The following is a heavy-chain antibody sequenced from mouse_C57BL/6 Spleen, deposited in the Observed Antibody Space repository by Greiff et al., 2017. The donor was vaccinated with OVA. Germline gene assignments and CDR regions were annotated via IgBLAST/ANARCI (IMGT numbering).Heavy chain of an antibody. CDR1: GYTFTDYY. D-gene: IGHD1-1*01. CDR3: ARDGRRYAMDY. J-gene: IGHJ4*01. CDR2: IFPGSGST. V-gene: IGHV1-75*01. Sequence: QVQLQQSGPELVKPGASVKISCKASGYTFTDYYINWVKQRPGQGLEWIGWIFPGSGSTCYNEKFKGKATLTVDQSSSTAYMLLSSLTSEDSAVYFCARDGRRYAMDYWGQGTSVTVSS.